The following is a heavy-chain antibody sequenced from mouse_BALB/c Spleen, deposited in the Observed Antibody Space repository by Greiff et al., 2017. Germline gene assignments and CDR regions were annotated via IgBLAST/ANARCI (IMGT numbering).Heavy chain of an antibody. J-gene: IGHJ4*01. CDR3: ARHGEVRHYYAMDY. CDR2: ISSGGSYT. Sequence: EVQLVESGGDLVKPGGSLKLSCAASGFTFSSYGMSWVRQTPDKRLEWVATISSGGSYTYYPDSVKGRFTISRDNAKNTLYLQMSSLKSEDTAMYYCARHGEVRHYYAMDYWGQGTSVTVSS. V-gene: IGHV5-6*01. CDR1: GFTFSSYG. D-gene: IGHD2-14*01.